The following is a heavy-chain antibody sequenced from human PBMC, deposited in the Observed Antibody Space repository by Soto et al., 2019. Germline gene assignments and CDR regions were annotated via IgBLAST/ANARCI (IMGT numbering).Heavy chain of an antibody. Sequence: EXKKPGSSVKVSCKASGGTFSSYTISWVRQAPGQGLEWMGRIIPILGIANYAQKSQGRVTITADKSTSTAYMELSSLRSEDTAVYYCARVSRSSGYYFDYWGQGTLVTVSS. CDR2: IIPILGIA. CDR1: GGTFSSYT. D-gene: IGHD3-10*01. J-gene: IGHJ4*02. V-gene: IGHV1-69*02. CDR3: ARVSRSSGYYFDY.